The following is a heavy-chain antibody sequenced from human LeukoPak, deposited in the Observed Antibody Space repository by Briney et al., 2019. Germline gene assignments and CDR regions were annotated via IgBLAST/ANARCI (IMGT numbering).Heavy chain of an antibody. CDR2: ITSSGTYI. V-gene: IGHV3-21*01. J-gene: IGHJ4*01. Sequence: PGGSLRLSYAASGFTFNVFHINWVRQAPGKGLEWISSITSSGTYITYADSIQGRFTISRDNAKNSLYLQMNSLRVDDTALYYCARASGGWDLDYWGHGTLVTVSS. CDR3: ARASGGWDLDY. CDR1: GFTFNVFH. D-gene: IGHD1-26*01.